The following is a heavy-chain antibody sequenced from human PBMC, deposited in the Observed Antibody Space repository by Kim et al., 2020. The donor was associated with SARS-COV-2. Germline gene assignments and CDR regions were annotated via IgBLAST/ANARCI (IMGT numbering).Heavy chain of an antibody. J-gene: IGHJ4*02. CDR1: GFTFSSYC. CDR3: AKDGSSYYDSSGYYGLDY. CDR2: ISYDGSNK. D-gene: IGHD3-22*01. V-gene: IGHV3-30*18. Sequence: GGSLRLSCAASGFTFSSYCMRWVRQAPGKGLEWVAVISYDGSNKYYADSVKGRFTISRDNSKNTLYLQMNSLRAEDTAVYHCAKDGSSYYDSSGYYGLDYWGQGTLVTVSS.